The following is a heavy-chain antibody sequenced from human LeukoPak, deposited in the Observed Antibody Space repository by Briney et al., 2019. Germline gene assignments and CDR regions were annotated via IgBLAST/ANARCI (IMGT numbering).Heavy chain of an antibody. CDR1: GGSISSSSYY. CDR2: IYYSGST. J-gene: IGHJ3*02. Sequence: KASETLSLTCTVSGGSISSSSYYWGWIRQPPGKGLEWIGSIYYSGSTYYNPSLKSRVTISVDTSKNQFSLKLSSVTAADTAVYYCARDLHHYYGSGLEGDAFDIWGQGTMVTVSS. D-gene: IGHD3-10*01. V-gene: IGHV4-39*07. CDR3: ARDLHHYYGSGLEGDAFDI.